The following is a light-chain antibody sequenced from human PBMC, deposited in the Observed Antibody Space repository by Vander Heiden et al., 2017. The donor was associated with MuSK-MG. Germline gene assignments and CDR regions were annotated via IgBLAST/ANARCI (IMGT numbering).Light chain of an antibody. CDR2: GAS. CDR1: QRVSSSY. V-gene: IGKV3-20*01. Sequence: EIVLTQSPGTLSLSPGERATLSCRASQRVSSSYLAWYQQKPGQAPMLLIYGASSRATGIPDRFSGSGSGTDFTLTISRLQPEDVAVYYCQQYGSAPRRFGQGTKVEIK. J-gene: IGKJ1*01. CDR3: QQYGSAPRR.